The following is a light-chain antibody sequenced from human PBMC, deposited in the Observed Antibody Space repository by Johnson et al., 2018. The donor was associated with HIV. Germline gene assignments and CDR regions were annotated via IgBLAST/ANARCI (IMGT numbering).Light chain of an antibody. CDR3: GTWDSSLSAGGV. J-gene: IGLJ1*01. Sequence: QSVLTQPPSVSEAPGQKVTISCSGSSSNIGNNYVSWYQQLPGTAPKLLIYDNNKRPSGIPDRFSGSKSGTSATLVITGLQTGDEADYYCGTWDSSLSAGGVFGTGTKVTVL. CDR2: DNN. V-gene: IGLV1-51*01. CDR1: SSNIGNNY.